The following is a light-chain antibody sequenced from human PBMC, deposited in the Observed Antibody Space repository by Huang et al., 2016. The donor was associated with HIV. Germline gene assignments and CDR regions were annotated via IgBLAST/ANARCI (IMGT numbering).Light chain of an antibody. V-gene: IGKV1-39*01. CDR3: QKSYTTPLT. J-gene: IGKJ4*01. Sequence: DIQMTQSPSSLSASVGDRVTITCRASQSISAYLNWYQQKPGKAPKLLIYGASTLQRGVPSSFSGSGSGTDFTLTINSLQPEDFATYYCQKSYTTPLTFGGGTKVEI. CDR2: GAS. CDR1: QSISAY.